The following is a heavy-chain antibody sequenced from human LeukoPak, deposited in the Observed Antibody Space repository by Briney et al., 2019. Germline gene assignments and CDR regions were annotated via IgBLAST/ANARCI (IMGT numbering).Heavy chain of an antibody. CDR2: IKQDGSEK. J-gene: IGHJ4*02. Sequence: GGSLRLSCAASGFTFSSYWMSWVRQAPGKGLEWVANIKQDGSEKYYVDSVKGRFTISRDNAKNSLYLQMNSLRAEDTAVYYCSRDRHCIGSTCYGLWGQGTRVTVSS. CDR3: SRDRHCIGSTCYGL. CDR1: GFTFSSYW. D-gene: IGHD2-2*01. V-gene: IGHV3-7*01.